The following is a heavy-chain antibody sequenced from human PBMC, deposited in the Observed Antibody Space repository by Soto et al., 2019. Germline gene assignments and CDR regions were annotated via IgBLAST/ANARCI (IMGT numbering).Heavy chain of an antibody. CDR1: GFTFTDYH. CDR2: ISETGSHT. V-gene: IGHV3-11*06. D-gene: IGHD7-27*01. Sequence: LRLSCEASGFTFTDYHMSWIRQAPGKGLEWVALISETGSHTAYAESVKGRFTISRDNARPSVFLQMNSLRSDDTAVYFCARSLRATSPLTFWGQGTPVTVSS. J-gene: IGHJ4*02. CDR3: ARSLRATSPLTF.